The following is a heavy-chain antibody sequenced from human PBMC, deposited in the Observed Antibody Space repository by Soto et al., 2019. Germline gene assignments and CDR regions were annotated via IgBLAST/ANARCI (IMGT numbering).Heavy chain of an antibody. CDR2: TYYRSKWYS. V-gene: IGHV6-1*01. J-gene: IGHJ4*02. D-gene: IGHD2-21*02. CDR1: GDSVPINSAA. CDR3: ARAREASLLRVPSSY. Sequence: PSQTLSLTCAISGDSVPINSAACNLIRAPPSKGLEWLGRTYYRSKWYSDYAVSVKSRITINPDTSKNQFSLQLNSLRAEDTAIYYCARAREASLLRVPSSYWGQGILVTVSS.